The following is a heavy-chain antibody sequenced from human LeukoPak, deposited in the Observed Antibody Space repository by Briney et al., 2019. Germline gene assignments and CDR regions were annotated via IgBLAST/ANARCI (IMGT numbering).Heavy chain of an antibody. D-gene: IGHD4-17*01. V-gene: IGHV1-69*13. J-gene: IGHJ2*01. Sequence: SVKVSCKASGGTFSSYAISWVRQAPGQGLEWMGGNIPIFGTANYAQKFQGRVTITADESTSTAYMELSSLRSEDTAVYYCARAREPDGPMTTVTTGYFDLWGRGTLVTVSS. CDR2: NIPIFGTA. CDR3: ARAREPDGPMTTVTTGYFDL. CDR1: GGTFSSYA.